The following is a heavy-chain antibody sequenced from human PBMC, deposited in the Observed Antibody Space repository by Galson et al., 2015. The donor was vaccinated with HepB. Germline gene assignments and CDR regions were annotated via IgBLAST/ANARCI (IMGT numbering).Heavy chain of an antibody. CDR1: GGTFSSYA. J-gene: IGHJ4*02. V-gene: IGHV1-69*13. CDR2: IIPIFGTA. CDR3: ARDGYCSGGSCDSVADY. D-gene: IGHD2-15*01. Sequence: SVKVSCKASGGTFSSYAISWVRQAPGQGLEWMGGIIPIFGTANYAQKFQGRVTITADESTSTAYMELSSLRSEDTAVYYCARDGYCSGGSCDSVADYWGQGTLVTVSS.